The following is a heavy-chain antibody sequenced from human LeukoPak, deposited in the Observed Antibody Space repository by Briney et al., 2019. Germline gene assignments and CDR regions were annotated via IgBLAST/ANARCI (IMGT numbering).Heavy chain of an antibody. CDR2: INPNSGGT. D-gene: IGHD3-3*01. Sequence: GASVKVSCKASGYSFTSYGISWVRQAPGQGLEWMGWINPNSGGTNYAQKFQGRVTMTRDTSISTAYMELSRLRSDDTAVYYCARLTYYDFWSGYNYAFDIWGQGTMVTVSS. V-gene: IGHV1-2*02. CDR1: GYSFTSYG. CDR3: ARLTYYDFWSGYNYAFDI. J-gene: IGHJ3*02.